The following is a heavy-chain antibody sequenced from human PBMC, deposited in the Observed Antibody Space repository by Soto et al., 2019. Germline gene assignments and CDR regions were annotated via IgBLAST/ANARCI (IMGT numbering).Heavy chain of an antibody. V-gene: IGHV4-59*08. J-gene: IGHJ5*02. CDR3: ARQPYGDYNDWFDP. CDR1: GGSISSYY. CDR2: IYYSGST. Sequence: QVQLQESGPGLVKPSETLSLTCTVSGGSISSYYWSWIRQPPGKGLEWIGYIYYSGSTNYNPSLKSRVTISVDTSKNQFSLKLSSVTAADTAVYYCARQPYGDYNDWFDPWGQGTLVTVSS. D-gene: IGHD4-17*01.